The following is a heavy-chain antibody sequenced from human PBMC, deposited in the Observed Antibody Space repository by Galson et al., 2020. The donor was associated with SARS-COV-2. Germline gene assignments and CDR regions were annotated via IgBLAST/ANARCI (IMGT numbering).Heavy chain of an antibody. Sequence: GESLKISCKGSGYTFTNYWIAWVRQMPGKALEWMGIVYPSDSDTRYSPPFQGQVTISADKSISTAYLQWSSLKASDTAMYYCARSPPYGGNSLGPDYWGQGTLVTVSS. CDR1: GYTFTNYW. V-gene: IGHV5-51*01. J-gene: IGHJ4*02. D-gene: IGHD3-16*01. CDR3: ARSPPYGGNSLGPDY. CDR2: VYPSDSDT.